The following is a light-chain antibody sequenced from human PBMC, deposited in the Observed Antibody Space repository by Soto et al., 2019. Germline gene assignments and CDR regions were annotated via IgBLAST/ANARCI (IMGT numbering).Light chain of an antibody. CDR3: LSYAGSISV. CDR1: SSDVGSYNL. V-gene: IGLV2-23*02. J-gene: IGLJ1*01. Sequence: QSVLTQPASVSGSPGQSITISGTGTSSDVGSYNLVSWYQQHPGKAPKLMIYEVSKWPSGVSNRFSGSKSGNTASLTISGLQAEDEADYYCLSYAGSISVFGTGTKLTVL. CDR2: EVS.